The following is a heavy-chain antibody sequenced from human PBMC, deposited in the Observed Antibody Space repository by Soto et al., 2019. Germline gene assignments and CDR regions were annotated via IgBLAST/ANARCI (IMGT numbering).Heavy chain of an antibody. CDR3: AKDRRLEDYSNYRHPFDY. Sequence: GVSLRLSWAASGFTFSSYAMSWVRQAPGKGLEWVSAISGSGGSTYYADSVKGRFTISRDNSKNTLYLQMNSLRAEDTAVYYCAKDRRLEDYSNYRHPFDYWGQGTLVTVSS. V-gene: IGHV3-23*01. CDR2: ISGSGGST. J-gene: IGHJ4*02. CDR1: GFTFSSYA. D-gene: IGHD4-4*01.